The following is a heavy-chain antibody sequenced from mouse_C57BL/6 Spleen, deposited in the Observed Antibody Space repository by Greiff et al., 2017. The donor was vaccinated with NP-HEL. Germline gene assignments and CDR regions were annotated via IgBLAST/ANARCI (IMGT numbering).Heavy chain of an antibody. CDR3: ARRVITTVVAPSYWYFDV. D-gene: IGHD1-1*01. Sequence: EVHLVESGGGLVKPGGSLKLSCAASGFTFSDYGMHWVRQAPEKGLEWVAYISSGSSTIYYADTVKGRFTISRDNAQNTLFLQMTSLRSEDTAMYYCARRVITTVVAPSYWYFDVWGTGTTVTVSS. V-gene: IGHV5-17*01. J-gene: IGHJ1*03. CDR2: ISSGSSTI. CDR1: GFTFSDYG.